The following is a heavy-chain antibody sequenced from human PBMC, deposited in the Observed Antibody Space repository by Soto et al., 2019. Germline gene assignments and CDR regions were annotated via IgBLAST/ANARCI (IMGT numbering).Heavy chain of an antibody. V-gene: IGHV6-1*01. CDR2: TYYRSKWYN. J-gene: IGHJ5*02. CDR1: GDSVSSNSAA. Sequence: SQTLSLTCAISGDSVSSNSAAWNWIRQSPSRGLEWLGRTYYRSKWYNDYAVSVKSRITINTDTSKNQFSPQLNSVTPEDTAVYYCARTRSGYLPLGVNWFDPWGQGTLVTVSS. CDR3: ARTRSGYLPLGVNWFDP. D-gene: IGHD5-12*01.